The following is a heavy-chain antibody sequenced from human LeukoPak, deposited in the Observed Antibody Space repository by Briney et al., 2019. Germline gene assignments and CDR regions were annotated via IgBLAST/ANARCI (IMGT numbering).Heavy chain of an antibody. CDR1: RFTFSSYD. J-gene: IGHJ3*02. D-gene: IGHD6-25*01. V-gene: IGHV3-13*01. Sequence: GGSLRLSCAASRFTFSSYDMQWVRHCTGKGGEWVSAIVTTGDTYYPGSLKGRFTISRENAKSSLCLQMNSMRAGDTAVYYCARGLTARSGGYDAFAIWGQGTMVTVSS. CDR3: ARGLTARSGGYDAFAI. CDR2: IVTTGDT.